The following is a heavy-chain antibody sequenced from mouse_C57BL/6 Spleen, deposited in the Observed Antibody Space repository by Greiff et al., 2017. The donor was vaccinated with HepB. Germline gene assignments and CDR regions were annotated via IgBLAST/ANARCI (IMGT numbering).Heavy chain of an antibody. CDR3: ARDGNYHLYYAMDY. J-gene: IGHJ4*01. V-gene: IGHV5-17*01. D-gene: IGHD2-1*01. CDR2: ISSGSSTI. CDR1: GFTFSDYG. Sequence: EVKVVESGGGLVKPGGSLKLSCAASGFTFSDYGMHWVRQAPEKGLEWVAYISSGSSTIYYADTVKGRFTISRDNAKNTLFLQMTSLRSEDTAMYYCARDGNYHLYYAMDYWGQGTSVTVSS.